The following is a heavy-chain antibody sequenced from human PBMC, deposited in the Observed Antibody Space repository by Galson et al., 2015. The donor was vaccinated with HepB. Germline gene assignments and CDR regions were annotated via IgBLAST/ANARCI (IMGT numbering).Heavy chain of an antibody. D-gene: IGHD3-10*01. V-gene: IGHV5-10-1*01. CDR1: GYSFTSYW. CDR3: ARRLLWFGPPPDHDAFDI. CDR2: IDPSDSYT. Sequence: QSGAEVKKPGESLRISCKGSGYSFTSYWISWVRQMPGKGLEWMGRIDPSDSYTNYSPSFQGHVTISADKSISTAYLQWSSLKASDTAMYYCARRLLWFGPPPDHDAFDIWGQGTMVTVSS. J-gene: IGHJ3*02.